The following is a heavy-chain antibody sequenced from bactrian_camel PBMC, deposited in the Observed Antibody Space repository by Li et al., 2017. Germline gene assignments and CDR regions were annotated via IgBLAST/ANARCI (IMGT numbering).Heavy chain of an antibody. D-gene: IGHD6*01. CDR1: GFTFIGSY. CDR3: ARGGYGGTWYNEFAY. J-gene: IGHJ4*01. CDR2: IGPRGAA. V-gene: IGHV3S55*01. Sequence: VQLVESGGGSVQAGGYLRLSCTASGFTFIGSYVAWYRRAPGDECELVSSIGPRGAAHIADSVKGRFFISRDNAKNTVYLQMSSLKPEDTAVYYCARGGYGGTWYNEFAYWGQGTQVTVS.